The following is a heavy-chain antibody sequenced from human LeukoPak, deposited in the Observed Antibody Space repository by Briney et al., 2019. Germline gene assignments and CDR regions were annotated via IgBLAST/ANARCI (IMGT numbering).Heavy chain of an antibody. J-gene: IGHJ5*02. D-gene: IGHD2-2*02. CDR3: AKDTYCSSSSCYTWWFDP. Sequence: PGGSLRLSCAASGFTFSSYGMHSVRQAPGKGLEWVAFIQYDGSTKYYADSVKGRFTISRDNSKNTLYLQMSSLRAEDTAVYYCAKDTYCSSSSCYTWWFDPWGQGTLVTVSA. CDR1: GFTFSSYG. V-gene: IGHV3-30*02. CDR2: IQYDGSTK.